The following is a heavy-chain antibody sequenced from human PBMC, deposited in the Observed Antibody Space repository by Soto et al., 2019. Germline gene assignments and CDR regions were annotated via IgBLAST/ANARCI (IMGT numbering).Heavy chain of an antibody. CDR1: GGSISTYY. CDR3: ASSKAAGWDYYGMDV. V-gene: IGHV4-59*01. D-gene: IGHD3-16*01. Sequence: PSETLSLTCTVSGGSISTYYWSWIRQPPGKGLEWIGYIYYSGSTNYNPSLKSRVTISVDTSKNQFSLKLSSVTAADTAVYYCASSKAAGWDYYGMDVWGQGTTVTVSS. J-gene: IGHJ6*02. CDR2: IYYSGST.